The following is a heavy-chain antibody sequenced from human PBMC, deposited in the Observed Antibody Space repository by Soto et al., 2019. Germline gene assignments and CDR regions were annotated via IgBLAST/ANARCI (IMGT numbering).Heavy chain of an antibody. CDR3: AQDACNNGVCYSGDY. D-gene: IGHD2-8*01. V-gene: IGHV3-23*01. CDR2: ISGSGGST. Sequence: GGSLRLSCAASGFTFSSYAMSWVRQAPGKGLEWVSAISGSGGSTYYADSVKGRFTISRDNSKNTLYLQMNSLRAEDTAVYYCAQDACNNGVCYSGDYWGQGTLVTVSS. CDR1: GFTFSSYA. J-gene: IGHJ4*02.